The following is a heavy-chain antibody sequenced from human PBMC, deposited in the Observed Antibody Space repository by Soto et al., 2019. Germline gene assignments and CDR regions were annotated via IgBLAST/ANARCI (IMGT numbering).Heavy chain of an antibody. Sequence: EVQLVESGGGLVQPGGSLRLSCAASGFTFSSYSMNWVRQAPGKGLEWVSYISSSSSTIYYADSVKGRFTISRDNAMNSLYLQMNSLRDEDTAVYYCARDKGLWGCSGGSCWTAENPNWFDPWGQGTLVTVSS. J-gene: IGHJ5*02. CDR2: ISSSSSTI. D-gene: IGHD2-15*01. CDR1: GFTFSSYS. CDR3: ARDKGLWGCSGGSCWTAENPNWFDP. V-gene: IGHV3-48*02.